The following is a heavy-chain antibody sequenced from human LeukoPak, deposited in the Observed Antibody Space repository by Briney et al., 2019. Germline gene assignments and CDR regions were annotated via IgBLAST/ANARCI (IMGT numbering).Heavy chain of an antibody. CDR1: GFTFSSYW. V-gene: IGHV3-7*01. Sequence: GGSLRLSCAASGFTFSSYWVSWVRQAPGKGLEWVANIKQDGSEKYYVDSVKGRFTISRDNAKNSLYLQMNSLRAEDTAVYYCARRYCSSTSCYVGGFDYWGQGTLVTVSS. CDR2: IKQDGSEK. D-gene: IGHD2-2*01. J-gene: IGHJ4*02. CDR3: ARRYCSSTSCYVGGFDY.